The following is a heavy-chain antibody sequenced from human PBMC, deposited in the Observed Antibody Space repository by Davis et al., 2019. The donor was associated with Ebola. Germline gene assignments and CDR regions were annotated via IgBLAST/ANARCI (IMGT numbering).Heavy chain of an antibody. Sequence: GESLMLPRAGPGFTLSDYYMSLIRQAPGKGLEWVSYISSSCSTIYYADSVKGRFTISRDNAKNSLYLQMNSLKAEDTAVYYCARGSGDSDFDYWGQGTLVTVSS. CDR1: GFTLSDYY. D-gene: IGHD7-27*01. CDR3: ARGSGDSDFDY. CDR2: ISSSCSTI. J-gene: IGHJ4*02. V-gene: IGHV3-11*01.